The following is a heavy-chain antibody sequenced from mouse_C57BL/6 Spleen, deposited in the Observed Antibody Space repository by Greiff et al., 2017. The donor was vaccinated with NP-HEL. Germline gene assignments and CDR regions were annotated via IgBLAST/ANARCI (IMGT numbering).Heavy chain of an antibody. V-gene: IGHV14-4*01. J-gene: IGHJ3*01. CDR1: GFNIKDDY. CDR2: IDPENGDT. CDR3: TNQGYYGSSPFAY. Sequence: EVQLQQSGAELVRPGASVKLSCTASGFNIKDDYMHWVKQRPEQGLEWIGWIDPENGDTEYASKFQGKATITADTSSNTAYLQLSSLTSEDTAVYYCTNQGYYGSSPFAYWGQGTLVTVSA. D-gene: IGHD1-1*01.